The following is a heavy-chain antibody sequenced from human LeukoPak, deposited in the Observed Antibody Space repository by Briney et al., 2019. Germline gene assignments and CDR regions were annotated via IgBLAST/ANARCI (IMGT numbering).Heavy chain of an antibody. CDR3: ARDPSHEIRRITAEGYFDY. CDR1: GFTFSSYW. J-gene: IGHJ4*02. Sequence: GGSLRLSCAASGFTFSSYWMSWVRQAPGKGLEWVANIKQDGSEKYYVDSVKGRFTISRDNAKNSLYLQMNSLRAEDTAVYYCARDPSHEIRRITAEGYFDYWGQGTLVTVSS. V-gene: IGHV3-7*01. CDR2: IKQDGSEK. D-gene: IGHD3-10*01.